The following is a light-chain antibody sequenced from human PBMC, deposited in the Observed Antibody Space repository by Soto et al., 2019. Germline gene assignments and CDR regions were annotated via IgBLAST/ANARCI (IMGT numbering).Light chain of an antibody. CDR2: GNS. V-gene: IGLV1-40*01. Sequence: VLTQPPSVSGAPGQRVTISCTGSSSNIGAGYDVHWYQQLPGTAPKLLIHGNSNRPSGVPDRFSGSKSGTSASLAITGLQAEDEADYYCQSYDISLSGYVFGTGTKVTVL. CDR3: QSYDISLSGYV. J-gene: IGLJ1*01. CDR1: SSNIGAGYD.